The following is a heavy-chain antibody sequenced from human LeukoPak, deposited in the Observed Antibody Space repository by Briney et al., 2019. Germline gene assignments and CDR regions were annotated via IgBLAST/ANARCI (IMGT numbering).Heavy chain of an antibody. CDR3: ARGIAYYDILTGYYMDAFDI. CDR2: IYYSGST. V-gene: IGHV4-61*01. Sequence: SETLSLTCSVSGGSITSSSYYWSWIRQPPGKGLEWIGYIYYSGSTNYNPSLKSRVTISVDTSKNQFSLKLSSVTAADTSVYYCARGIAYYDILTGYYMDAFDIWGQGTMVTVSS. J-gene: IGHJ3*02. D-gene: IGHD3-9*01. CDR1: GGSITSSSYY.